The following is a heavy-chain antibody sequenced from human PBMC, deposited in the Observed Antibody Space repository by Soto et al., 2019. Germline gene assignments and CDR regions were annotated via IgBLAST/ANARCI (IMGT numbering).Heavy chain of an antibody. CDR3: TCHSPEDIIRN. J-gene: IGHJ4*02. V-gene: IGHV3-73*02. D-gene: IGHD2-8*01. CDR2: IRNKTNNYAT. Sequence: EVQLVESGGGLVQPGGSLKLSCAASGFTFSGSAMHWVRQASGKGLEWVGRIRNKTNNYATAYAASVKGRFTISRDDSKNTAYLQMNSLKTEDTAVYYCTCHSPEDIIRNLGQGTLVTVSS. CDR1: GFTFSGSA.